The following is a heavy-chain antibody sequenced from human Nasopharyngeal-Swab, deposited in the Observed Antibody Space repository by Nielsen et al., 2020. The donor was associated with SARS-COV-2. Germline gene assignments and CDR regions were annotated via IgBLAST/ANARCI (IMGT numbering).Heavy chain of an antibody. CDR2: INPDGSST. J-gene: IGHJ4*02. CDR3: AKVRRMYYYDSSGYYDY. D-gene: IGHD3-22*01. Sequence: GESLKISCAASGFTFSSYWMHWVRQAPGKGLVWVSRINPDGSSTDYAGSVKGRFTISRDNSKNTLYLQMNSLRAEDTAVYYCAKVRRMYYYDSSGYYDYWGQGTLVTVSS. CDR1: GFTFSSYW. V-gene: IGHV3-74*01.